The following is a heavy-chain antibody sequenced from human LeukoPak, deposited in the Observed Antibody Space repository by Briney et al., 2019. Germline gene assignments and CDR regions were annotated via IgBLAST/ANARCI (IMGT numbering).Heavy chain of an antibody. J-gene: IGHJ3*02. Sequence: ETLSLTCAVYGGSFSGYYWSWVRQAPGKGLEWVSGINWNGGSTGYADSVKGRFTISRDNSKNTVYLQMNSLRAEDTAVYYCAKGGSSGYYYPVYEAFDIWGQGTMVTVSS. V-gene: IGHV3-20*04. CDR3: AKGGSSGYYYPVYEAFDI. CDR2: INWNGGST. D-gene: IGHD3-22*01. CDR1: GGSFSGYY.